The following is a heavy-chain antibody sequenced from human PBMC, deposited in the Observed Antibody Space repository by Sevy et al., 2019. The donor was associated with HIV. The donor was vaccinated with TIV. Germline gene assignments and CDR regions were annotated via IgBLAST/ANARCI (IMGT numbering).Heavy chain of an antibody. D-gene: IGHD6-6*01. Sequence: GESLKISCKGSEYNFTNYWIGWVRQMPGKGLEWMGIIYPGDSGTRYSPSFQDQVTISADKSISTAYLQWSSLKASDTAMYYCERISSSPRAYYYYFGMDVWGQGTTVTVSS. CDR1: EYNFTNYW. CDR2: IYPGDSGT. J-gene: IGHJ6*02. CDR3: ERISSSPRAYYYYFGMDV. V-gene: IGHV5-51*01.